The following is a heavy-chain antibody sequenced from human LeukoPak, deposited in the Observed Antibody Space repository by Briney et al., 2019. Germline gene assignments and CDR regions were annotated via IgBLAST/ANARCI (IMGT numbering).Heavy chain of an antibody. CDR2: MYHTGYA. CDR3: ARRLQWLIY. CDR1: GGSISSSNW. J-gene: IGHJ4*02. Sequence: PSGTLSLTCAVSGGSISSSNWWTWVRQPPGKGLEWIGEMYHTGYANYSPSLKSRVAISVDKSKRQFSLNLNSMTAADTAIYYCARRLQWLIYWGQGTLVTVSS. D-gene: IGHD6-19*01. V-gene: IGHV4-4*02.